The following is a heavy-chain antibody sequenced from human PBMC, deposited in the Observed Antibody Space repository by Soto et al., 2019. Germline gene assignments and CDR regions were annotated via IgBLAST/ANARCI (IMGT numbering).Heavy chain of an antibody. V-gene: IGHV4-39*01. CDR1: GGSISTRHYF. CDR3: AWSHWIWGGFNF. J-gene: IGHJ3*01. CDR2: IYYDGGT. Sequence: QLQLQDSGPGLVKPSETLSLTCTVSGGSISTRHYFWGWIRQPPGKGLEWIASIYYDGGTQYNPSLKGRGTISMDTPNNQVFMKLSSVTVADTAVYYCAWSHWIWGGFNFWGQGSTVTVSS. D-gene: IGHD7-27*01.